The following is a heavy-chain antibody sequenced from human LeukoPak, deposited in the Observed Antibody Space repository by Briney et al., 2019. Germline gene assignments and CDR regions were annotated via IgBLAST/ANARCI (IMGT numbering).Heavy chain of an antibody. CDR3: ARLFSWYYVYYYYYYMDV. Sequence: ASVKVSCKASGYTFTSYDINWVRQATGRGLEWMGWMNPNSDNTGYAQKFQGRVTMTRNTSISTAYMELSSLRSEDTAVYYCARLFSWYYVYYYYYYMDVWGKGTTVTVSS. CDR2: MNPNSDNT. D-gene: IGHD6-13*01. CDR1: GYTFTSYD. J-gene: IGHJ6*03. V-gene: IGHV1-8*01.